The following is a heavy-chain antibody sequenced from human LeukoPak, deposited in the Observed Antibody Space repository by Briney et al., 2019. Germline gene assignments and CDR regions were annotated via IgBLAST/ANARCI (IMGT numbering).Heavy chain of an antibody. CDR2: IYSGGST. J-gene: IGHJ4*02. D-gene: IGHD7-27*01. Sequence: PGGSLRLSCAASGFTVSSNYMSRVRQAPGKGLEWVSVIYSGGSTYYADSVKGRFTISRDNSKNTLYLQMNSLRAEDTAVYYCARDRSLANWGFGHQTSYFDYWGQGTLVTVSS. CDR1: GFTVSSNY. CDR3: ARDRSLANWGFGHQTSYFDY. V-gene: IGHV3-66*01.